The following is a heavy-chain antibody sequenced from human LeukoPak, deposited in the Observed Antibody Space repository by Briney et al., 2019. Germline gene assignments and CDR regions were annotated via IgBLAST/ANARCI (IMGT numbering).Heavy chain of an antibody. D-gene: IGHD5-18*01. V-gene: IGHV4-59*08. CDR2: IYYSGRT. CDR1: GGSISTYY. J-gene: IGHJ4*02. Sequence: SETLSLTCTVSGGSISTYYWSWIRQPPGKGLEWIGYIYYSGRTNNNPSLTSRVTISVDTSKNQFSLKLSSVTAADTAVYYCARAPDTAMVSPFDYWGQGTLVTVSS. CDR3: ARAPDTAMVSPFDY.